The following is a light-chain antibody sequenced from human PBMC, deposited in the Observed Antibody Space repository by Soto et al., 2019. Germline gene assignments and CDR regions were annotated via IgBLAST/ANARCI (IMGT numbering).Light chain of an antibody. V-gene: IGKV3-20*01. Sequence: ETVLTQSPGTLSLSPGERATLSCRASQSVSSNHLAWYQQKSGQAPRLLVYGASSRATGIPDRFSGSGYGTDFTLTITRLEPEDFAVYYCQQYATSHMYSFGQGTKVEIK. CDR2: GAS. CDR1: QSVSSNH. J-gene: IGKJ2*01. CDR3: QQYATSHMYS.